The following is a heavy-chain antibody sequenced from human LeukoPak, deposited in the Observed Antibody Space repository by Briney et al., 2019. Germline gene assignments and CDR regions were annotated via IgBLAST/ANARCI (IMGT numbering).Heavy chain of an antibody. CDR3: AKDIYSAYDLARAFDF. V-gene: IGHV3-23*01. Sequence: PGGSLRLSCAASGFAFSYYAMSWVRQAPGKGLEWVSGISGSGNTHYTDSVKGRFTISRDNSKSTLDLQMNSLRVEDTALYYCAKDIYSAYDLARAFDFWGQEPWSPSPQ. CDR1: GFAFSYYA. D-gene: IGHD5-12*01. CDR2: ISGSGNT. J-gene: IGHJ4*01.